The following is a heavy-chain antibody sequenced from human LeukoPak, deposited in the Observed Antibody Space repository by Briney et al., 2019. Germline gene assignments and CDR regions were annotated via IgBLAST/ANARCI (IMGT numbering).Heavy chain of an antibody. V-gene: IGHV3-43*01. CDR3: AKTSLSDPSGHYYYMDV. D-gene: IGHD3-3*01. CDR2: ISWDGDVT. Sequence: GGSLRLSCAASGFTFDDYMIHWVRQVPGKGLEWVSLISWDGDVTSYTDSVKGRFTTSRDNSKNSLYLQMNNLRIEDTALYYCAKTSLSDPSGHYYYMDVWGKGTTVTVSS. CDR1: GFTFDDYM. J-gene: IGHJ6*03.